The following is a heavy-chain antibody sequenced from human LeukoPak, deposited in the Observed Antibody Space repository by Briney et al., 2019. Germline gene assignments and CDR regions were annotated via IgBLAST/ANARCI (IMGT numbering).Heavy chain of an antibody. CDR1: GGSISSYH. D-gene: IGHD3-10*01. Sequence: SETLSLTCTVSGGSISSYHWNWIRQPPGKGLEWIGYIYYSGSTNYNPSLKSRLTISVDTSKNQFSLKLSSVTAADTAVYYCARGPRISLVRGALELDYWGQGTLVNVSS. J-gene: IGHJ4*02. CDR2: IYYSGST. CDR3: ARGPRISLVRGALELDY. V-gene: IGHV4-59*01.